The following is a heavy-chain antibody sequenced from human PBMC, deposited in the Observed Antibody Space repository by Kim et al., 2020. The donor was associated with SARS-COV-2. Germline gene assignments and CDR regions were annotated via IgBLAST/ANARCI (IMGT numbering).Heavy chain of an antibody. CDR3: AREDTRDYYDSSGRPFDY. V-gene: IGHV3-21*04. CDR2: ISSSSSYI. CDR1: GFTFSSYS. D-gene: IGHD3-22*01. J-gene: IGHJ4*02. Sequence: GGSLRLSCAASGFTFSSYSMNWVRQAPGKGLEWVSSISSSSSYIYYADSVKGRFTISRDNAKNSLYLQMNSLRAEDTAVYYCAREDTRDYYDSSGRPFDYWGQGTLVTVSS.